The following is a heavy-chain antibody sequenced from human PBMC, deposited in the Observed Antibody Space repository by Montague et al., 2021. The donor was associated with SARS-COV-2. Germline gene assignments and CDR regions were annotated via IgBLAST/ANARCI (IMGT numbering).Heavy chain of an antibody. D-gene: IGHD4/OR15-4a*01. V-gene: IGHV4-38-2*02. CDR2: SDDSGIT. CDR3: ARVISAVAGANFYFDY. Sequence: SETLSLTCTVSGGSISSGSYWGWIRQPPGKGLEWIGTSDDSGITYYSPSLKSRGTISLDTSKNQFSLNLDSVTASDTAMYYCARVISAVAGANFYFDYWGQGTLVTVSS. CDR1: GGSISSGSY. J-gene: IGHJ4*02.